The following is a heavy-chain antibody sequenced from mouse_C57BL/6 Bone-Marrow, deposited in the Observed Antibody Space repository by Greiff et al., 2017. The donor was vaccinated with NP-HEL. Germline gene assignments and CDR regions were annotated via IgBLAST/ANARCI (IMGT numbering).Heavy chain of an antibody. V-gene: IGHV1-54*01. CDR1: GYAFTNYL. J-gene: IGHJ4*01. CDR2: INPGSGGT. D-gene: IGHD3-2*02. Sequence: VQLQQSGAELVRPGTSVKVSCKASGYAFTNYLIEWVKQRPGQGLEWIGVINPGSGGTNYNEKFKGKATLTADKSSSTAYMQLSSLTSEDSAVYFCASGGPGQLRLRSAMDYWGQGTSVTVSS. CDR3: ASGGPGQLRLRSAMDY.